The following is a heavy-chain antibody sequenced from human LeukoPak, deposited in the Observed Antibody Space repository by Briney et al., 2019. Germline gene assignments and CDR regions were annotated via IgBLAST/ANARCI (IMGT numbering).Heavy chain of an antibody. D-gene: IGHD6-13*01. V-gene: IGHV1-46*01. Sequence: ASVKVSCKASGYTFTSYYMHWVRQAPGQGLEWMGIINPSGGSTSYAQKFQGRVTMTRDTSTSTVYMELSSLRSEDTAVYYCARAARGPADSSSSPRLYYFDYWGQGTLVTVSS. CDR3: ARAARGPADSSSSPRLYYFDY. CDR2: INPSGGST. CDR1: GYTFTSYY. J-gene: IGHJ4*02.